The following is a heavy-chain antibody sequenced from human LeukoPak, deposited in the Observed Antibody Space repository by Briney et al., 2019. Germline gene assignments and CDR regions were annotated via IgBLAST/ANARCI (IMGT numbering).Heavy chain of an antibody. CDR2: ISSSSSYI. Sequence: GGSLRLSCAASGFTFSSYSMNWVRQAPWKGLEWVSSISSSSSYIYYADSVKGRFTISRDNAKNSLYLQMNSLRAEDTAVYYCARGSGYSYALDYWGQGTLVTVSS. D-gene: IGHD5-18*01. V-gene: IGHV3-21*01. CDR1: GFTFSSYS. CDR3: ARGSGYSYALDY. J-gene: IGHJ4*02.